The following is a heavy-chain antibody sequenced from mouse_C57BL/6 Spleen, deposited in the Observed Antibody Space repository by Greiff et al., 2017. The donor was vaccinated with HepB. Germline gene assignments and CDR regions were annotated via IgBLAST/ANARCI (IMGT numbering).Heavy chain of an antibody. Sequence: VMLVESGPELVKPGASVKISCKASGYAFSSSWMNWVKQRPGKGLEWIGRIYPGDGDTNYNGKFKGKATLTADKSSSTAYMQLSSLTSEDSAVYFCAYYGNYSAWFAYWGQGTLVTVSA. CDR2: IYPGDGDT. V-gene: IGHV1-82*01. J-gene: IGHJ3*01. D-gene: IGHD2-1*01. CDR1: GYAFSSSW. CDR3: AYYGNYSAWFAY.